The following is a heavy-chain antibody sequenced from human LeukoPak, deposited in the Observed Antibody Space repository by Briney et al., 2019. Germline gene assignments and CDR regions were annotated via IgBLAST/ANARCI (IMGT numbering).Heavy chain of an antibody. CDR1: GGTFSSYA. D-gene: IGHD3-9*01. J-gene: IGHJ6*04. CDR2: IIPIFGTA. Sequence: GASVKVSCKASGGTFSSYAISWVRQAPGQGLEWMGGIIPIFGTAIYAQKFQGRVTITADESTSTAYMELSSLRSEDTAVYYCARENAYYDILTGSPHAYYGMDVWGKGTTVTVSS. V-gene: IGHV1-69*01. CDR3: ARENAYYDILTGSPHAYYGMDV.